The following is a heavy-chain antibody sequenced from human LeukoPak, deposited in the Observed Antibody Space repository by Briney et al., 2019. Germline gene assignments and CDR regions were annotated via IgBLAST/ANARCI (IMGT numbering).Heavy chain of an antibody. Sequence: GGSLRLSCAASGFTFTTYGMHWVRQAPGKGLEWVALIWYDGSGEHYAESVKGRFTISRDNSKNTVYLQMNSLRAEDTAVYYCARDRLSSSQNNYFDYWGQGTLVTVSS. D-gene: IGHD6-13*01. V-gene: IGHV3-33*01. CDR2: IWYDGSGE. CDR3: ARDRLSSSQNNYFDY. J-gene: IGHJ4*02. CDR1: GFTFTTYG.